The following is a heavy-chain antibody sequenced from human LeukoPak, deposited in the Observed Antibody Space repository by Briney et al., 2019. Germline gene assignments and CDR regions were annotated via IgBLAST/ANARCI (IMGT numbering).Heavy chain of an antibody. V-gene: IGHV4-34*01. CDR2: INHSGST. CDR1: GGSLSRYY. Sequence: PSETLSLTCTVYGGSLSRYYWSWLRQPPGKGLEWIGQINHSGSTNYHPSLKSRVTISVDTSKNQFSLQVSPVTAADTAGYYCARVKVHPGIAAAGTGGYFLYWGESTLVTVSS. CDR3: ARVKVHPGIAAAGTGGYFLY. D-gene: IGHD6-13*01. J-gene: IGHJ4*02.